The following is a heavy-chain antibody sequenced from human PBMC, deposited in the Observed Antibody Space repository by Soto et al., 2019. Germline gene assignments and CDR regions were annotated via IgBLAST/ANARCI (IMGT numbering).Heavy chain of an antibody. CDR3: VKDGGYCSSSTCYSPRNHYFDX. Sequence: GGSLRLSCAASGFIFSDYWMSWVRQAPGKRPERVANIKFDGSEKQYVDSVRGRFTISRDNSRNSLFLQMNSLRAGDTAVYYCVKDGGYCSSSTCYSPRNHYFDXWGQGTLVTV. D-gene: IGHD2-2*01. J-gene: IGHJ5*02. CDR2: IKFDGSEK. CDR1: GFIFSDYW. V-gene: IGHV3-7*03.